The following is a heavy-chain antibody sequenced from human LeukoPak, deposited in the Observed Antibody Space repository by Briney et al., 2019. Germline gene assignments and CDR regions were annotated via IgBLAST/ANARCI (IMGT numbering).Heavy chain of an antibody. V-gene: IGHV3-9*01. J-gene: IGHJ4*02. CDR1: GFTFDDYA. CDR3: AKDSSLSVAGLFDY. Sequence: GGSLRLSCAASGFTFDDYAMHWARQAPGKGLEWVSGISWNSGSIGYADSVKGRFTISRDNAKNSLYLQMNSLRAEDTALYYCAKDSSLSVAGLFDYWGQGTLVTVSS. CDR2: ISWNSGSI. D-gene: IGHD6-19*01.